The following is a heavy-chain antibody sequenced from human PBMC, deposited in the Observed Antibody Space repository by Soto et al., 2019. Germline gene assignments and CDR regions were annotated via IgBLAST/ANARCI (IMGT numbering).Heavy chain of an antibody. CDR3: ARVPDH. V-gene: IGHV4-30-2*01. CDR1: GGSISSGGYS. CDR2: MYHSGST. D-gene: IGHD2-2*01. Sequence: PSETLSLTCAVSGGSISSGGYSWSWIRQPPGKGLEWIGYMYHSGSTYYNPSLKSRVTISIDRSKNQFSLKLSSVTAADTAVYYCARVPDHWGQGIPVTVSS. J-gene: IGHJ4*02.